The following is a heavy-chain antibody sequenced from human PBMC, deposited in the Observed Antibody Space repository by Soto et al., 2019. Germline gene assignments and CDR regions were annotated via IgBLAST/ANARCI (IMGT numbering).Heavy chain of an antibody. Sequence: SETLSLTCTVSGGSISSGVHYWNWIRQPPGKGLEWIGNTHHSGNTFYTPSLKSRVTMSLDTSKNQFSLKLSSVTAADTAVYYCARAQVGMDQYFLDYSGQGTLVTVSS. CDR3: ARAQVGMDQYFLDY. CDR1: GGSISSGVHY. V-gene: IGHV4-31*03. J-gene: IGHJ4*02. CDR2: THHSGNT. D-gene: IGHD3-3*01.